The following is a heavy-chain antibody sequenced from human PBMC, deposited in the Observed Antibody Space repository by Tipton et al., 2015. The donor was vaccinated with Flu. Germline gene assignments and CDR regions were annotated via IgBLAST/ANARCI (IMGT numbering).Heavy chain of an antibody. CDR3: ARVRVRPDPYYYGMDV. V-gene: IGHV1-2*02. D-gene: IGHD4/OR15-4a*01. CDR2: INPNSGGT. CDR1: GCTFTGYY. Sequence: QVQLVQSGAEVKKPGASVKVSCKASGCTFTGYYMHWVRQAPGQGLEWMGWINPNSGGTNYAQKFQGRVTMTRDTSISTAYMELSRLRSDDTAVYYCARVRVRPDPYYYGMDVWGQGTTVTVSS. J-gene: IGHJ6*02.